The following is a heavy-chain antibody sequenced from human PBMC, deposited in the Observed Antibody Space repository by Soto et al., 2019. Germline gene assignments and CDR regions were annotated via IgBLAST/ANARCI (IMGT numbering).Heavy chain of an antibody. J-gene: IGHJ6*03. CDR3: ARLRVEYQLLFYYYYMDV. CDR2: IYYSGST. Sequence: SETLSLTCTVSGGSISSYSWSWIRQPPGKGLEWIGYIYYSGSTNYNPSLKSRVTISVDTSKNQFSLKLSSVTAADTAVYYCARLRVEYQLLFYYYYMDVWGKGTTVTVSS. D-gene: IGHD2-2*01. V-gene: IGHV4-59*08. CDR1: GGSISSYS.